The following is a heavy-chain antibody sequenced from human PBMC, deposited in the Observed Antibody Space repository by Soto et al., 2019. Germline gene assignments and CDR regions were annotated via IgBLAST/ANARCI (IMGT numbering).Heavy chain of an antibody. J-gene: IGHJ4*02. Sequence: SETLSLTCAVSGGSIISNYWWAWIRPSPGEGLVWIGSIFHSGTTYYNPSLESRVIISVDTSESRLALRLTSVTAADSAVYYCARTNIVGYYPYCGQGALVTVSS. CDR3: ARTNIVGYYPY. V-gene: IGHV4-38-2*01. CDR1: GGSIISNYW. CDR2: IFHSGTT. D-gene: IGHD2-21*01.